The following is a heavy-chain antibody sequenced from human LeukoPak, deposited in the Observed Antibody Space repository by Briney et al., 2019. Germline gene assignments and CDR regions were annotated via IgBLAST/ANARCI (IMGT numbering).Heavy chain of an antibody. D-gene: IGHD3-22*01. Sequence: GGSVRLSCAASGFTFSNYNMHWVRQAPGKGLEWVSSISSSSSYIYYADSVKGRFTISRDNAKNSLYLQMTSLRAEDTAVYYCAKMYDSSGYYIDYWGQGTLVTVSP. CDR1: GFTFSNYN. CDR2: ISSSSSYI. J-gene: IGHJ4*02. CDR3: AKMYDSSGYYIDY. V-gene: IGHV3-21*01.